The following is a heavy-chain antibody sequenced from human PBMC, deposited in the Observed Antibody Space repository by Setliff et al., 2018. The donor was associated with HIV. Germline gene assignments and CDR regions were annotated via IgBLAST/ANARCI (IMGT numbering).Heavy chain of an antibody. V-gene: IGHV3-30*03. CDR2: ISIDGSDR. D-gene: IGHD3-3*01. CDR1: GITFGNAW. Sequence: GGSLRLSCAVSGITFGNAWMSWVRQAPGKGLEWVAVISIDGSDRYYSDSVKGRFTISRDSSKKTLYLQMNRLRSEDTAVYYCARAFGYHDFWSGYSGDEFDIWGQGTLVTVSS. J-gene: IGHJ3*02. CDR3: ARAFGYHDFWSGYSGDEFDI.